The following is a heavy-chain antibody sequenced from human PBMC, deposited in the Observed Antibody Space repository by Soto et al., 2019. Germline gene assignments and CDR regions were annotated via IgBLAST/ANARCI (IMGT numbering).Heavy chain of an antibody. CDR1: GGSISSYY. J-gene: IGHJ4*02. CDR3: ARRYYDFWSGYYKGGWYFDY. V-gene: IGHV4-59*01. Sequence: QVQLQESGPGLVKPSETLSLTCTVSGGSISSYYWSWIRQPPGKGLEWIGYIYYSGSTNYNPSLKSRVPISVDTSKNQFSLKLSSVTAADTAVYYCARRYYDFWSGYYKGGWYFDYWGQGTLVTVSS. D-gene: IGHD3-3*01. CDR2: IYYSGST.